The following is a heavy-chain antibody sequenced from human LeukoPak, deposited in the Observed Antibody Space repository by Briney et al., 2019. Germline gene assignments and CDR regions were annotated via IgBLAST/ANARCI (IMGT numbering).Heavy chain of an antibody. CDR3: ARDMEQYDTIFGVVIPGADFDY. CDR2: ISAYNGNT. Sequence: EASVKVSCKASGYTFTSYGISWVRQAPGHGLEWMGWISAYNGNTNYAQKLQGRVTMTTDTSTSTAYMELRSLRSDDTAVYYCARDMEQYDTIFGVVIPGADFDYWGQGTLVTVSS. D-gene: IGHD3-3*01. V-gene: IGHV1-18*01. J-gene: IGHJ4*02. CDR1: GYTFTSYG.